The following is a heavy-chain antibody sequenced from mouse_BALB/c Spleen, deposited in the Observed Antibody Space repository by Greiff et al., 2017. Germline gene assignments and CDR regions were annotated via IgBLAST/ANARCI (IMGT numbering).Heavy chain of an antibody. V-gene: IGHV2-9*02. J-gene: IGHJ2*01. CDR3: ARSGVYYGSGGDYFDY. D-gene: IGHD1-1*01. CDR1: GFSLTSYG. CDR2: IWAGGST. Sequence: VMLVESGPGLVAPSQSLSITCTVSGFSLTSYGVHWVRQPPGKGLEWLGVIWAGGSTNYNSALMSRLSISKDNSKSQVFLKMNSLQTDDTAMYYCARSGVYYGSGGDYFDYWGQGTTLTVSS.